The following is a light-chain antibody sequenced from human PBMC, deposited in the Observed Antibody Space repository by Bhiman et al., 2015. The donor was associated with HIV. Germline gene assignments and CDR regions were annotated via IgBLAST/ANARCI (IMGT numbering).Light chain of an antibody. V-gene: IGLV2-11*01. CDR3: SSLTSSLTYV. CDR2: DVT. Sequence: QSALTQPRSVSGSPGQSVTISCTGTSSDVGDYNYVSWYQQHPGKAPKLLIYDVTKRPSGVPDRFSGSKSGNTASLTISGLQAEDEADYYCSSLTSSLTYVFGTGTNVTVL. CDR1: SSDVGDYNY. J-gene: IGLJ1*01.